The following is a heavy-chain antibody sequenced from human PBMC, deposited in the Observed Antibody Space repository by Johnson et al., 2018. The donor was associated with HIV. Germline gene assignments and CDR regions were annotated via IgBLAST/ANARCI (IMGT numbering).Heavy chain of an antibody. D-gene: IGHD3-3*01. CDR1: GFTFRNYA. J-gene: IGHJ3*02. Sequence: VQLVESGGGVVQPGRSLKLSCAASGFTFRNYAMHWVRQAPGKGLEWVAVISYDGSNKYYADSVKGRFTISRDNSKNTLYLQMDGLRPEDTALYYCAKDLGESECEEWASDYYDFVRDYPCRAPRGVPGTFDIWGQGTMVTVSS. CDR2: ISYDGSNK. CDR3: AKDLGESECEEWASDYYDFVRDYPCRAPRGVPGTFDI. V-gene: IGHV3-30*04.